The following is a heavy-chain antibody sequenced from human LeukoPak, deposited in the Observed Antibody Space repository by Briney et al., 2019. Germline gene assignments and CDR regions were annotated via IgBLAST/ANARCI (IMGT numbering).Heavy chain of an antibody. V-gene: IGHV4-59*01. CDR2: IYYSGST. CDR3: AREKTDAFDI. Sequence: SETLSLTCTVSGGSISSYYWSWIRQPPGKGLEWIGYIYYSGSTNYNPSLKSRVTISVDTSKNQFSLKLSSVTAADTAVYYCAREKTDAFDIWGQGTMVTVSS. CDR1: GGSISSYY. J-gene: IGHJ3*02.